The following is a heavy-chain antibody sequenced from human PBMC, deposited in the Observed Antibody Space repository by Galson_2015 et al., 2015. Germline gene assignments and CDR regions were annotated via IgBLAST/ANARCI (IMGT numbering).Heavy chain of an antibody. CDR2: IKDDGSNR. Sequence: SLRLSCAASGFSFSSYWMRWVRQAPGKGLEWVADIKDDGSNRYYADSVKGRFTISRDNSKNTLYLQMNSLRAEDTAVYYCAREYSNYGWDDAFDSWGQGTMVTVSS. CDR1: GFSFSSYW. J-gene: IGHJ3*02. V-gene: IGHV3-30*03. D-gene: IGHD4-11*01. CDR3: AREYSNYGWDDAFDS.